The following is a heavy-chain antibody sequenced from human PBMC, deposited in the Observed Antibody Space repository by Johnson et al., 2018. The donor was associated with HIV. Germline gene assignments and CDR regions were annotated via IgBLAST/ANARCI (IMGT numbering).Heavy chain of an antibody. CDR3: ARAPEVRGIDAFDI. CDR2: INWNGGST. Sequence: VQLVESGGGVVQPGRSLRLSCAASGFTFDDYGVSWVRQAPGKGLEWVSGINWNGGSTGYGDSVKGRFTISRDNAKNSLYLQMNILRAEDTAVYYCARAPEVRGIDAFDIWGQGTMVTVSS. J-gene: IGHJ3*02. CDR1: GFTFDDYG. V-gene: IGHV3-20*04. D-gene: IGHD3-10*01.